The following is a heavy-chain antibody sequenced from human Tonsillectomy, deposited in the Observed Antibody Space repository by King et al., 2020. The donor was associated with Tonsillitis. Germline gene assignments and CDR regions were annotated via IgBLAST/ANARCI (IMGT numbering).Heavy chain of an antibody. J-gene: IGHJ4*02. V-gene: IGHV4-34*01. D-gene: IGHD5-24*01. CDR1: GGSFSGYY. Sequence: VQLQQWGAGLLKPSETLSLTCAVYGGSFSGYYWSWIRQPPGKGLEWIGEINHSGNTNYNPSLKSRVTISVDTSKNQFSLKLSSVTAADTAVYYCARGRGDGYNYHLGLDYWGQGTLVTVSS. CDR3: ARGRGDGYNYHLGLDY. CDR2: INHSGNT.